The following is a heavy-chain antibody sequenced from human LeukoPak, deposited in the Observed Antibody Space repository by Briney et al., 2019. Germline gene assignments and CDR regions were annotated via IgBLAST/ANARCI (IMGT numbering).Heavy chain of an antibody. V-gene: IGHV3-23*01. Sequence: TGGSLRLSCAASGFTFSSYAMSWVRQAPGKGLEWVSAISGSGGSTYYADSVKGWFTISRDNSKNTLYLQMNSLRAEDTAVYYCAKGLAARFDPWGQGTLVTVSS. CDR2: ISGSGGST. D-gene: IGHD2-15*01. CDR3: AKGLAARFDP. CDR1: GFTFSSYA. J-gene: IGHJ5*02.